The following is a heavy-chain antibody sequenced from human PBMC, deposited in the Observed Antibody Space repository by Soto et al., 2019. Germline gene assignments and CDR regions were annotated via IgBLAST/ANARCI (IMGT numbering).Heavy chain of an antibody. V-gene: IGHV4-28*01. D-gene: IGHD2-15*01. CDR2: IYYSGST. CDR3: ARTAPLYCSGGSCYANWFDP. Sequence: QVQLQESGPGLVKPSDTLSLICAVSGYSISSSNWWGWIRQPPGKGLEWIGYIYYSGSTYYNPSLKGRVTMSVDKSKNQFSLKLRSVTAVDTAVYYCARTAPLYCSGGSCYANWFDPWGQGTLVTVSS. CDR1: GYSISSSNW. J-gene: IGHJ5*02.